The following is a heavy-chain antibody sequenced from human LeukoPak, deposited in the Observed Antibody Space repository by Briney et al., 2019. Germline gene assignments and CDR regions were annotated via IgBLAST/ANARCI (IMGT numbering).Heavy chain of an antibody. J-gene: IGHJ3*02. Sequence: GRSLRLSCEASGSTFSTYTMHWVRQAPGKGLEWVAVISYDGSNEYFADSVKGRFTISRDNSKSTLYLQMNSLRAEDTALYYCARKTFYSSGWYGAFDIWGQGTLVTVSS. CDR1: GSTFSTYT. CDR2: ISYDGSNE. D-gene: IGHD6-19*01. V-gene: IGHV3-30-3*01. CDR3: ARKTFYSSGWYGAFDI.